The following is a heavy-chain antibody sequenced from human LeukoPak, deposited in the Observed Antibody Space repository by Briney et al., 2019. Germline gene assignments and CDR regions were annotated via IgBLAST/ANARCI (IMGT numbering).Heavy chain of an antibody. V-gene: IGHV3-23*01. Sequence: GGSLRLSCAASGFTFNNYPMSWVRQAPGKGLDWVSAISGDGDTKYADSVKGRFTISRDNSRNRLYLQMDSLRVEDTAIYYCGRDWKLDYWGQGILVTVAS. CDR3: GRDWKLDY. D-gene: IGHD1-1*01. CDR2: ISGDGDT. CDR1: GFTFNNYP. J-gene: IGHJ4*02.